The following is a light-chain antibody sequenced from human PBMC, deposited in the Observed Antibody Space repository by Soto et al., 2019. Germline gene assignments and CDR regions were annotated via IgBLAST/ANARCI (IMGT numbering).Light chain of an antibody. Sequence: QSVLTQPASVSGAPGQTVSISCTGTTSNLGAGYDVHWYQHLPGTAPTLLISDNTNRPSGVPDRFSGSKSGNTASLTISGLQAEDEADYFCCSYAGGYTYLFGTGTKVTVL. V-gene: IGLV1-40*01. CDR1: TSNLGAGYD. CDR2: DNT. CDR3: CSYAGGYTYL. J-gene: IGLJ1*01.